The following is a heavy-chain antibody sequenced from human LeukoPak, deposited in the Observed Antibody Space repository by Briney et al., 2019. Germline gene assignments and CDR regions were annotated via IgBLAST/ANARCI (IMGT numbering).Heavy chain of an antibody. CDR1: GGSFSGYY. CDR2: INHSGST. J-gene: IGHJ4*02. D-gene: IGHD3-10*01. V-gene: IGHV4-34*01. Sequence: SETLSLTCAVYGGSFSGYYWSWIPQPPGKGLEWIGEINHSGSTNYNPSLKSRVTISVDTSKNQFSLKLSSVTAADTAVYYCASLAMVRGVKFDYWGQGTLVTVSS. CDR3: ASLAMVRGVKFDY.